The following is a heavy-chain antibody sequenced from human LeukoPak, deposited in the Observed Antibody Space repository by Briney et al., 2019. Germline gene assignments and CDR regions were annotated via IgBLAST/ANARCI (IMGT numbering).Heavy chain of an antibody. CDR2: IRYDGSNK. V-gene: IGHV3-30*02. D-gene: IGHD5-18*01. CDR1: GFTFSSYG. J-gene: IGHJ4*02. CDR3: AKERDTAMVTIDY. Sequence: TGGSLRLSCAASGFTFSSYGMHWVRQAPGKGLEWVAFIRYDGSNKYYADSVKGRFTISRDNSKNTLYLQMNSLRAVDTAVYYCAKERDTAMVTIDYWGQGTLVTVSS.